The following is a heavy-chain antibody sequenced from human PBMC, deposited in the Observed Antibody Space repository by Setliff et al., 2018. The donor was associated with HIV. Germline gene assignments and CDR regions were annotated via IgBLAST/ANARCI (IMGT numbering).Heavy chain of an antibody. CDR2: IYWDDDK. Sequence: ESGPTLVNPTQTLTLTCTFSGFSLSTSGVGVGWIRQPPGKALEWLALIYWDDDKRYSPSLRSRLTITKDTSKNQVVLTMTSMYPVDTATYYCAHKSIQLWSYDAFDIWGQVTMVTVSS. CDR1: GFSLSTSGVG. D-gene: IGHD5-18*01. CDR3: AHKSIQLWSYDAFDI. J-gene: IGHJ3*02. V-gene: IGHV2-5*02.